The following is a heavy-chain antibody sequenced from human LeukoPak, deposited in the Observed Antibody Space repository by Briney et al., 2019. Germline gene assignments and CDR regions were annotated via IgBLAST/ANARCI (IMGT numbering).Heavy chain of an antibody. J-gene: IGHJ4*02. V-gene: IGHV1-69*04. CDR3: ARAHYDYVWGSYRCGFYFDY. CDR2: IIPILGIA. Sequence: GASVKVSCKASGGTFSSYAISWVRQAPGQGLEWMGRIIPILGIANYAQKFQGRVTITADKSTSTAYMELSSLRSEDTAVYYCARAHYDYVWGSYRCGFYFDYWGQGTLVTVSS. CDR1: GGTFSSYA. D-gene: IGHD3-16*02.